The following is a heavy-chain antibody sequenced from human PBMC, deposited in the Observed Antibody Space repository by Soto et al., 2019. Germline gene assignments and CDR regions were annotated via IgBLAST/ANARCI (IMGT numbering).Heavy chain of an antibody. Sequence: QVQLQESGPGLVKPSGTLSLTCAVSSGSISSSNWWSWVRQPPGKGLEWIGEIYHSGSTNYNPSLKSRVTISVDKSQNQFSLKLSSVPAADTAVYYCARGARLWFGELLSAFDIWGQGTMVTVSS. CDR2: IYHSGST. V-gene: IGHV4-4*02. CDR1: SGSISSSNW. D-gene: IGHD3-10*01. CDR3: ARGARLWFGELLSAFDI. J-gene: IGHJ3*02.